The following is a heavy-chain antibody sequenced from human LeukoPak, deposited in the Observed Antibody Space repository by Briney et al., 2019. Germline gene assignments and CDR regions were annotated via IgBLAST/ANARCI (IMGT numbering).Heavy chain of an antibody. J-gene: IGHJ4*02. CDR1: GFTFSSYA. Sequence: GGCLRLSCAASGFTFSSYATSWVPATPGRGLGWVSAISGSGGSTYYPDSVKGWFTISRDNSKNTLYLQMNSLRAEDTAVSYGANTGVVPAALDYWGQETLVTVSS. V-gene: IGHV3-23*01. D-gene: IGHD2-2*01. CDR3: ANTGVVPAALDY. CDR2: ISGSGGST.